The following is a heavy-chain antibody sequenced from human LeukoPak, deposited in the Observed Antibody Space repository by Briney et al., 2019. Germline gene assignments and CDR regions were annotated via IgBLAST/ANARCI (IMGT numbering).Heavy chain of an antibody. CDR3: ARDPRRVGATSHYYGMDV. CDR2: IYYSGST. D-gene: IGHD1-26*01. V-gene: IGHV4-31*03. J-gene: IGHJ6*02. Sequence: SETLSLTCTVSGGSISSGGYYWSWIRQHPGKGLEWIGYIYYSGSTYYNPPLKSRVTISVDTSKNQFSLELSSVTAADTAVYYCARDPRRVGATSHYYGMDVWGQGTTVTVSS. CDR1: GGSISSGGYY.